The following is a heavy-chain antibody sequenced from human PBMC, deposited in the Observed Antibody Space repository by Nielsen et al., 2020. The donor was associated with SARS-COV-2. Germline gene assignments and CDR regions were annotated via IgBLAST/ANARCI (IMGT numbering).Heavy chain of an antibody. D-gene: IGHD4-17*01. V-gene: IGHV1-46*01. CDR3: AVTYGDYMYYYYYMDV. CDR1: GYTFTSYY. CDR2: INPSGGST. J-gene: IGHJ6*03. Sequence: ASVKVSCKASGYTFTSYYMHWVRQAPEQGLEWMGIINPSGGSTSYAQKFQGRVTMTRDTSTSTVYMELSSLRSEDTAVYYCAVTYGDYMYYYYYMDVWGKGTTVTVSS.